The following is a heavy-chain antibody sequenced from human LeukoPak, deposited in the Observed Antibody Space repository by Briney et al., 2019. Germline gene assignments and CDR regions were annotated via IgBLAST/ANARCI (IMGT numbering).Heavy chain of an antibody. CDR1: GFTFSSYA. Sequence: GGSLRLSCAASGFTFSSYAMSWVRQAPGKGLEWVSAISGSGGSTYYADSVKGRFTISRDNSKNTLYLQTNSLRAEDTAVYYCAKDLGGYYDFWSGYHNWFDPWGQGTLVAVSS. CDR2: ISGSGGST. J-gene: IGHJ5*02. CDR3: AKDLGGYYDFWSGYHNWFDP. V-gene: IGHV3-23*01. D-gene: IGHD3-3*01.